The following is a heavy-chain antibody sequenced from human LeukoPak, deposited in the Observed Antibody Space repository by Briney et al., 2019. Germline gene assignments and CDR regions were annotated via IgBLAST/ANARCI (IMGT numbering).Heavy chain of an antibody. Sequence: ASVKVSCKASGYTFTSYGISWVRQAPGQGLEWMGWISAYNGNTNYAQKLQGRVTMTTDTSTSTAYMELWSLRSDDTAVYYCARGMDYYDSSGYYCRYWGQGTLVTVSS. CDR2: ISAYNGNT. D-gene: IGHD3-22*01. CDR1: GYTFTSYG. V-gene: IGHV1-18*01. CDR3: ARGMDYYDSSGYYCRY. J-gene: IGHJ4*02.